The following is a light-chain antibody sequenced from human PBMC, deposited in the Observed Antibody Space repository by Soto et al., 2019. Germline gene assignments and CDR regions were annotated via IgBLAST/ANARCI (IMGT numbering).Light chain of an antibody. Sequence: DVVMTQSPLSLPVTLGQPASISCRSTQILVHSDGIAYFSWFQQRPGRSPRXLIYKVSNRDSGVPARFSGSGSGTDFALKISRVEAEDVGVYYCMQGTHWPITLGQGTRLEIK. V-gene: IGKV2-30*02. J-gene: IGKJ5*01. CDR1: QILVHSDGIAY. CDR2: KVS. CDR3: MQGTHWPIT.